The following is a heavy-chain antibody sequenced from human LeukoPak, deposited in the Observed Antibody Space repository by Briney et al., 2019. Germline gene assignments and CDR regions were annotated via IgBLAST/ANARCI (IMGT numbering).Heavy chain of an antibody. CDR3: ARGDPHADL. J-gene: IGHJ5*02. CDR1: GSTFDTSW. Sequence: GGSLRLSCSASGSTFDTSWMHWVRQAPGKGLQWVANMKPDGSEKYYVDSVKGRFTISRDNAKNSLYLQMNSLRVEDTGVYYCARGDPHADLWGQGTLVTVSS. V-gene: IGHV3-7*01. CDR2: MKPDGSEK.